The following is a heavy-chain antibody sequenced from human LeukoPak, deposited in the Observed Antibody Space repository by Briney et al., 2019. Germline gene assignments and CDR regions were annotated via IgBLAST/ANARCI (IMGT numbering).Heavy chain of an antibody. D-gene: IGHD2-15*01. V-gene: IGHV3-21*01. CDR2: VSTSSSYI. Sequence: PGGSLRLSCAASGFTFSSYALSWFRQAPGKGLEGVSSVSTSSSYIYYADSVKGRFTISRDNAKNSLYLQMNSLRAEDTAVYYCVRGRERVAATNNWFDPWGQGTLVTVSS. CDR1: GFTFSSYA. J-gene: IGHJ5*02. CDR3: VRGRERVAATNNWFDP.